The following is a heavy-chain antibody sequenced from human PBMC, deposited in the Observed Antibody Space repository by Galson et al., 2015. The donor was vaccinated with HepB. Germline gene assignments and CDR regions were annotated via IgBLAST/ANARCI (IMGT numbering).Heavy chain of an antibody. D-gene: IGHD6-13*01. CDR2: ISAGGGST. CDR1: GFTFSSYA. CDR3: AKSYTAYSSSCPEY. J-gene: IGHJ4*02. Sequence: SLRLSCAASGFTFSSYAMSWVRQAPGKGLEWVSAISAGGGSTYYADSVKGRFTISRDNSKNTLYLQMNSLRAEDTAVYYCAKSYTAYSSSCPEYWGQGTLVTASS. V-gene: IGHV3-23*01.